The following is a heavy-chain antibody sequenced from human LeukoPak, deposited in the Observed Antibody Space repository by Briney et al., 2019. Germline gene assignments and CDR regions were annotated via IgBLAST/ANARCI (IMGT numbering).Heavy chain of an antibody. CDR3: ARGYGYYASGSYPDY. D-gene: IGHD3-10*01. V-gene: IGHV3-30*04. Sequence: EGSLRLSCAASGFTLSSHAMHWVRQAPGKGLEWVSVISYAGSEKYYADSVKGRCIISRDNSKSTLFLQMNSLRDEDTAVYYCARGYGYYASGSYPDYWGQGTLVTVSS. CDR1: GFTLSSHA. CDR2: ISYAGSEK. J-gene: IGHJ4*02.